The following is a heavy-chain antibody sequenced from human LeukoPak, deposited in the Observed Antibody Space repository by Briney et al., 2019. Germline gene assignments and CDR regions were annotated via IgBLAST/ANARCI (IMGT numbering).Heavy chain of an antibody. CDR2: INPNSGGT. Sequence: ASVKVSCKASGYTFTGYYMHWVRQAPGQGLEWMGRINPNSGGTNYAQKFQGRVTMTRDTSISTAYMELSRLGSDDTAVYYCARESIAARYFDYWGQGTLVTVSS. J-gene: IGHJ4*02. D-gene: IGHD6-6*01. CDR3: ARESIAARYFDY. CDR1: GYTFTGYY. V-gene: IGHV1-2*06.